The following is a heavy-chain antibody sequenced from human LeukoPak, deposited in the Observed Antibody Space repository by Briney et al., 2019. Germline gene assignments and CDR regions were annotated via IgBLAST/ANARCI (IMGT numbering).Heavy chain of an antibody. V-gene: IGHV1-18*01. Sequence: GASVKVSYKASGYTFTSYGISWVRQAPGQGLEWMGWISAYNGNTNYAQKLQGRVTMTTDTSTSTAYMELRSLRSDDTAVYYCARDLPTRDYYDSSGYYRYWGQGTLVTVSS. J-gene: IGHJ4*02. CDR1: GYTFTSYG. CDR3: ARDLPTRDYYDSSGYYRY. CDR2: ISAYNGNT. D-gene: IGHD3-22*01.